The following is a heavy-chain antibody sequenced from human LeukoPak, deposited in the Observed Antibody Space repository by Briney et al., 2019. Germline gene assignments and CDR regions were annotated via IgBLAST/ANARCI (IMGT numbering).Heavy chain of an antibody. CDR1: GFTFSSYE. V-gene: IGHV3-48*03. D-gene: IGHD3-10*02. Sequence: GGSLRLSCAASGFTFSSYEMNWVRQAPGKGLEWVSYISSSGSTIYYADSVKGRFTISRDNAKNSLYLQMNSLRAEDTAVYYCAELGITMIGRVWGKGTTVTISS. J-gene: IGHJ6*04. CDR2: ISSSGSTI. CDR3: AELGITMIGRV.